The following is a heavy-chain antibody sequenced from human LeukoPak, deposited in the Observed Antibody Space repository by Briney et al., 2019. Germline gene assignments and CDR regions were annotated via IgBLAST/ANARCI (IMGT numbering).Heavy chain of an antibody. V-gene: IGHV3-21*01. CDR2: ISSSSSYI. CDR1: GFTFSSYA. D-gene: IGHD6-6*01. J-gene: IGHJ3*02. Sequence: GGSLRLSCAASGFTFSSYAMYWVRQAPGKGLEWVSSISSSSSYIYYADSVKGRFTISRDNAKNSLYLQMNSLRAEDTAVYYCARVSSVWAFDIWGQGTMVTVSS. CDR3: ARVSSVWAFDI.